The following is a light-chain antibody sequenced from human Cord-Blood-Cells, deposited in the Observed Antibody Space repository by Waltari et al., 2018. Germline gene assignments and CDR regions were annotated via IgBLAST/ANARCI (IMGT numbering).Light chain of an antibody. V-gene: IGLV2-23*02. Sequence: QSALTQPASVSGSPGQSITIPCTGTSSDVGSYNLVSWYQQPPGKAPKLLIHEVSKRPSGVSNRFSGSKSGNTASLTISGLQAEDEADYYCCSYAGSSTSWVFGGGTKLTVL. J-gene: IGLJ3*02. CDR1: SSDVGSYNL. CDR3: CSYAGSSTSWV. CDR2: EVS.